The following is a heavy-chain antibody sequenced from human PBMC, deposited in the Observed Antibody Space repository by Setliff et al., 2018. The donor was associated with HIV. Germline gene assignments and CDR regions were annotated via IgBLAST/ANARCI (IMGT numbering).Heavy chain of an antibody. J-gene: IGHJ4*02. CDR3: TRDPVGAVLSYFDY. V-gene: IGHV3-48*01. CDR2: ISGNSGTK. Sequence: GGSLRLSCAASGFTLSSYSMNWVRQAPGKGLEWLSYISGNSGTKYYADSVKGRFTISRDNAKNSLYLQMNSLRAEDMAIYYCTRDPVGAVLSYFDYRGQGSLVTVSS. D-gene: IGHD1-26*01. CDR1: GFTLSSYS.